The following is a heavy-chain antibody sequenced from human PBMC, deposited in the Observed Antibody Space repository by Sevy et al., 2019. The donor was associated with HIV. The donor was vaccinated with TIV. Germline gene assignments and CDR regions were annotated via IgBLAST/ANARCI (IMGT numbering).Heavy chain of an antibody. CDR2: FSFGCGKI. D-gene: IGHD2-8*01. CDR3: AREGCTKPHDY. CDR1: GFTFSGSA. Sequence: GGSLRLSCAASGFTFSGSAMHWVRQASGKGLEWVSTFSFGCGKINYADSVKGRFTISRDDSRNTFYLQMNSLRAEDTAIYYCAREGCTKPHDYWGQGTVVTVSS. J-gene: IGHJ4*02. V-gene: IGHV3-23*01.